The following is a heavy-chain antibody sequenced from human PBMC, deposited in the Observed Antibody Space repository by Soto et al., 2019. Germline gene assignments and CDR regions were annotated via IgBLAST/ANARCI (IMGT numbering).Heavy chain of an antibody. CDR1: GFTFSSYA. CDR3: AKDSSSWWYYYYYGMDV. D-gene: IGHD6-13*01. Sequence: GGSLRLSCAASGFTFSSYAMSWVRQAPGKGLEWVSAISGSGGSTYYADSVKGRFTISRDNSKNTLYLQMNSLRAEDTAVYYCAKDSSSWWYYYYYGMDVWGQGTTVTVSS. V-gene: IGHV3-23*01. J-gene: IGHJ6*02. CDR2: ISGSGGST.